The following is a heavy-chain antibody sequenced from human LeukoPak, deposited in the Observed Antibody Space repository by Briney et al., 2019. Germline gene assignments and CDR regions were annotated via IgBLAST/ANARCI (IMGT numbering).Heavy chain of an antibody. Sequence: GGSLRLSCAASGFTFSSYSMNWVRQAPGKGLEWVSSISSSSSHIYYADSVKGRFTISRDNAKNSLYLQMNSLRAEDTAVYYCARAMEDYYGMDVWGQGTTVTVSS. CDR2: ISSSSSHI. V-gene: IGHV3-21*01. CDR3: ARAMEDYYGMDV. J-gene: IGHJ6*02. CDR1: GFTFSSYS. D-gene: IGHD1-1*01.